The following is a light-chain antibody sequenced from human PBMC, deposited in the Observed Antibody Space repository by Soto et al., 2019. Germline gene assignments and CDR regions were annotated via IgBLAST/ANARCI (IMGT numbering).Light chain of an antibody. V-gene: IGKV3D-15*01. CDR3: QQYHNWPPLT. J-gene: IGKJ4*01. CDR1: QNINFN. Sequence: ETLMTQSPATLSASPGERVTLSCRASQNINFNLAWYQQKPGQAPRVLIYGASSRASGIPDRFSGSGSGTKFTLTISRLEHDDFAFYYCQQYHNWPPLTFGGGTRVEIK. CDR2: GAS.